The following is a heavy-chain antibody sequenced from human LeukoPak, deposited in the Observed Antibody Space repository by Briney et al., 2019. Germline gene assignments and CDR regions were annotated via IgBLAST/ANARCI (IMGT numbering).Heavy chain of an antibody. CDR1: GFTFSSYT. CDR2: ISGSGGST. V-gene: IGHV3-23*01. J-gene: IGHJ4*02. Sequence: GGSLRLSCAASGFTFSSYTMSWVRQAPGKGLEWVSAISGSGGSTYYADSVKGWFTISRDNSKNTLYLQMNGLRAEDTAVYYCAKVGSYGSGSYSDLKFDYWGQGTLVTVSS. D-gene: IGHD3-10*01. CDR3: AKVGSYGSGSYSDLKFDY.